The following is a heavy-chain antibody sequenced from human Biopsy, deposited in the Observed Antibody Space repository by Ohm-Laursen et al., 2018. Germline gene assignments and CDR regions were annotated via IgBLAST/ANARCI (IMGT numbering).Heavy chain of an antibody. CDR2: IHHSGST. CDR1: GVSITAYY. J-gene: IGHJ6*02. Sequence: SETLSLTCSVSGVSITAYYLGWIRHPPGKGLECIGNIHHSGSTNYNPSLKSRLTISVDTSKNQFSLKLSSVTAADTAVYYCARMDCSGGSCHYYSYGMDVWGQGTTVTVSS. V-gene: IGHV4-4*09. CDR3: ARMDCSGGSCHYYSYGMDV. D-gene: IGHD2-15*01.